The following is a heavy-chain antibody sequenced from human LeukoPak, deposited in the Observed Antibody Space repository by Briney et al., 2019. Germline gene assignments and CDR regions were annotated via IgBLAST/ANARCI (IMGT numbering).Heavy chain of an antibody. V-gene: IGHV3-23*01. CDR2: ISGSGGST. CDR1: GFTFYNYA. CDR3: ARDPTAMVTEVDY. J-gene: IGHJ4*02. D-gene: IGHD5-18*01. Sequence: GGSLRLSCAASGFTFYNYAMTWVRQAPGKGLEWVSTISGSGGSTYYADSVKGRFIISRDNSKNTLYLQMNSLRAEDTAVYYCARDPTAMVTEVDYWGQGTLVTVSS.